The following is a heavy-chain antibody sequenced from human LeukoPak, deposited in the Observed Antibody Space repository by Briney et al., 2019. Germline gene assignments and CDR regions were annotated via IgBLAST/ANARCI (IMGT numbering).Heavy chain of an antibody. V-gene: IGHV3-53*01. CDR1: GFTVSSNY. CDR3: ARESRYYYDSSGYYNWFDP. J-gene: IGHJ5*02. CDR2: IYSGGST. Sequence: GVSLRLSCAASGFTVSSNYMSWVRQAPGKGLEWVSVIYSGGSTYYADSVKGRFTISRDNSKNTLYLQMNSLRAEDTAMYYCARESRYYYDSSGYYNWFDPWGQGTLVTVPS. D-gene: IGHD3-22*01.